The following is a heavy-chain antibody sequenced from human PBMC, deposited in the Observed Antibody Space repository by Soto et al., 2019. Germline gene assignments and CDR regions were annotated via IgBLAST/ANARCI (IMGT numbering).Heavy chain of an antibody. CDR2: ISAYNGNT. CDR3: ARDRGAYGMDV. Sequence: QVQLVQSGAEVKKPGASVKVSCKASGYTFTSYGISWVRQAPGEGLEWMGWISAYNGNTNYAQKLQGRVTMTTGTATSTAYMELRSLRSDYTAVYYCARDRGAYGMDVWGQGTTVTVSS. V-gene: IGHV1-18*01. CDR1: GYTFTSYG. J-gene: IGHJ6*02.